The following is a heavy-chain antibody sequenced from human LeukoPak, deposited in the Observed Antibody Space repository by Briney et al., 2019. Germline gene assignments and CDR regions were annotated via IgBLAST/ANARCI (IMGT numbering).Heavy chain of an antibody. CDR1: GGSISSYY. CDR3: ARDFPGGTYCSGGSCYSLSYYFDY. V-gene: IGHV4-59*01. Sequence: SETLSLTCTVSGGSISSYYWSWIRQPPGKGLEWIGYIYYSGGTYYNPSLRSRVTISVDTSKNQFSLKLSSVTAADTAVYYCARDFPGGTYCSGGSCYSLSYYFDYWGQGTLVTVSS. J-gene: IGHJ4*02. D-gene: IGHD2-15*01. CDR2: IYYSGGT.